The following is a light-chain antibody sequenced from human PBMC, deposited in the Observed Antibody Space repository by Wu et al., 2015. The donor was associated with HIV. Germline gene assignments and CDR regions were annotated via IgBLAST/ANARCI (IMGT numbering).Light chain of an antibody. V-gene: IGKV3-20*01. CDR2: GAS. CDR1: QSVSSSY. Sequence: EIVLTQSPGTLSLSPGERATLSCRASQSVSSSYLAWYQQKPGLAPRLLIYGASSRATGIPDRFSGSGSGTDFTLTISRLEPEDFAVYYCQQYGSSPGYSFGQGTKAADQT. CDR3: QQYGSSPGYS. J-gene: IGKJ2*03.